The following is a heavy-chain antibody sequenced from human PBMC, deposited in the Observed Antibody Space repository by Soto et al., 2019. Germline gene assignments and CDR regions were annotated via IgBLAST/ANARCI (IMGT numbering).Heavy chain of an antibody. Sequence: QVQLQESGPGLVKPSQTLSLTCTVSGGSTRSENYWSWIRQPPGKGLEWIGHIYYSGNTDYNPSLKSRLAIPIDTSKNQFSLKLSSVTAADTAVYFCAREGGESSDGLYYFDSWGQGSLVTVSS. CDR2: IYYSGNT. D-gene: IGHD3-16*01. CDR1: GGSTRSENY. CDR3: AREGGESSDGLYYFDS. V-gene: IGHV4-30-4*01. J-gene: IGHJ4*02.